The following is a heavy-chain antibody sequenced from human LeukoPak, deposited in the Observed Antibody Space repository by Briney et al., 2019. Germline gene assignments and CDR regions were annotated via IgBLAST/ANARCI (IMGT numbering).Heavy chain of an antibody. CDR2: IIPIFSTA. J-gene: IGHJ6*03. V-gene: IGHV1-69*13. CDR3: ARASMVREYYYYMDV. D-gene: IGHD3-10*01. CDR1: GGTFSSYA. Sequence: GASVKVSCKASGGTFSSYAISWVRQAPGQGLEWMGGIIPIFSTANYAQKFQGRVTITADESTSTAYMELSSLRSEDTAVYYCARASMVREYYYYMDVWGKGTTVTISS.